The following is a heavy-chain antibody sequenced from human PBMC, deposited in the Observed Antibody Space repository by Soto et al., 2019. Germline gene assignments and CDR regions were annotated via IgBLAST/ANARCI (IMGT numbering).Heavy chain of an antibody. CDR1: GDSVSNIYYY. Sequence: QVQLQESGPGLVKPSETLSLTCSVSGDSVSNIYYYWGWIRQPPGKGLEWIGSVSYSGNTYYHPSLKSRVTMSVDTSENQFSLRLSSVTAADTAVYYCARRYYDSLTGYYIGWFDSWGQGILVTVSP. J-gene: IGHJ5*01. D-gene: IGHD3-9*01. CDR2: VSYSGNT. CDR3: ARRYYDSLTGYYIGWFDS. V-gene: IGHV4-39*01.